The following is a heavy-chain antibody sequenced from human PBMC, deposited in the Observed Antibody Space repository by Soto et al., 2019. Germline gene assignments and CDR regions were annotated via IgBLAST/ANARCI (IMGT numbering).Heavy chain of an antibody. CDR2: ISWNSGSI. J-gene: IGHJ3*02. Sequence: EVQLVESGGGLVQPGRSLRLSCAASGFTFDDYAMHWVRQAPGKGLEWVSGISWNSGSIGYADSVKGRFTISRDNAKNSLYLQMNSLRAEDTALYYCAKGSIVVVPAASAFDIWGQGTIVTVSS. CDR3: AKGSIVVVPAASAFDI. D-gene: IGHD2-2*01. CDR1: GFTFDDYA. V-gene: IGHV3-9*01.